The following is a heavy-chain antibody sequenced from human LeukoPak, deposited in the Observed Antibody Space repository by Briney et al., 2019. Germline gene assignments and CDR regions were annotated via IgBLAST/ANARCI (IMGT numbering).Heavy chain of an antibody. Sequence: SGPTLVNPTQTLTLTCTFSGFSLSTPGVGVGWIRQPPGKALEWLALFYWDDDKRYSPSLKNRLTITKDTSKIQVVLTMTNMDPVNTATYYCAHRQGPSSITMVRGVIRFHEENWFDPWGQGTLVTVSS. J-gene: IGHJ5*02. CDR1: GFSLSTPGVG. CDR2: FYWDDDK. V-gene: IGHV2-5*02. D-gene: IGHD3-10*01. CDR3: AHRQGPSSITMVRGVIRFHEENWFDP.